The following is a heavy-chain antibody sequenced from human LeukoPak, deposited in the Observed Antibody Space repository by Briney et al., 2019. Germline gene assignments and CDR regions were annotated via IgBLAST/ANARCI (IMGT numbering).Heavy chain of an antibody. CDR3: ARRRLIRGTIFDY. CDR1: GGSLTGYY. V-gene: IGHV4-34*01. D-gene: IGHD3-10*01. CDR2: INHGGDS. Sequence: SQTLSLTCAVYGGSLTGYYWSWIRQPPGKGLEWIGDINHGGDSNYNPPLKSRVIISLDTSKNQFSLNMSSATAADTAVYYCARRRLIRGTIFDYWGQGNLVTVSS. J-gene: IGHJ4*02.